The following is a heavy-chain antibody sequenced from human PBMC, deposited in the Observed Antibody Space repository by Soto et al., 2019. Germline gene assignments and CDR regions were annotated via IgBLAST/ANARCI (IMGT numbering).Heavy chain of an antibody. D-gene: IGHD1-26*01. CDR3: ARAGDYPGTPKIVGATTRQNDYYYGMDV. CDR1: GYTFTGYY. V-gene: IGHV1-2*04. CDR2: INPNSGGT. J-gene: IGHJ6*02. Sequence: ASVKVSCKASGYTFTGYYMHWVRQAPGQGLEWMGWINPNSGGTNYAQKFQGWVTMTRDTSISTAYMELSRLRSDDTAVYYCARAGDYPGTPKIVGATTRQNDYYYGMDVWGQGTTVTVSS.